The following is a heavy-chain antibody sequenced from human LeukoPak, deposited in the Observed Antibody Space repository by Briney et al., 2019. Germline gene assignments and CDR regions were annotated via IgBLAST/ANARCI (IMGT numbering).Heavy chain of an antibody. Sequence: PGGSLRLSCAASGFTFSSYAMYWVRQAPGEGLEWGSGISGSGGSTYYADSVKGRFTISRDNSKNTVYLQMNSLRAEDTAVYYCAKTTAGYSSGRYPGWPVDYWGQGTLVTVSS. CDR2: ISGSGGST. CDR1: GFTFSSYA. J-gene: IGHJ4*02. V-gene: IGHV3-23*01. CDR3: AKTTAGYSSGRYPGWPVDY. D-gene: IGHD6-19*01.